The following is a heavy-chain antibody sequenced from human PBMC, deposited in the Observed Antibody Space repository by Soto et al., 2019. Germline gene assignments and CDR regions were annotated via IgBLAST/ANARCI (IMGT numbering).Heavy chain of an antibody. CDR1: GFTVSSND. V-gene: IGHV3-66*01. Sequence: PGGSLRLSCAASGFTVSSNDMSWVRQAPGKGLEWVSVIYSGGSTYYADSVKGRFTISRDNSKNTLYLQMNSLRAEDTAVYYCARVRGYYYMDVWGKGTTVTVSS. CDR3: ARVRGYYYMDV. CDR2: IYSGGST. J-gene: IGHJ6*03.